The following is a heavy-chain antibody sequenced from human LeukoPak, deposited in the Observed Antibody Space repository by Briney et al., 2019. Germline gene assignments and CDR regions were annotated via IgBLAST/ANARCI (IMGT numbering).Heavy chain of an antibody. CDR1: GGTFSSYA. J-gene: IGHJ4*02. D-gene: IGHD6-19*01. CDR3: ARVGIAVAGTQDGEIDY. Sequence: ASVKVSCKASGGTFSSYAISWVRQAPGQGLEWMGRIIPIFGTANYAQKFQGRVTITTDESTSTAYMELSSLRSEDTVVYYCARVGIAVAGTQDGEIDYWGQGTLVTVSS. V-gene: IGHV1-69*05. CDR2: IIPIFGTA.